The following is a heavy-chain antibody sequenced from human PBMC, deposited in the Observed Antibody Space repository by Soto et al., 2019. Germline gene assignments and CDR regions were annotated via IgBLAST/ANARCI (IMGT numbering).Heavy chain of an antibody. CDR3: ARRSTPYNWFDP. CDR2: INHSGCT. J-gene: IGHJ5*02. V-gene: IGHV4-34*01. D-gene: IGHD2-2*01. CDR1: VGSFSGYY. Sequence: SETLSLTCAVYVGSFSGYYWSWIRQPPGKGLEWIGEINHSGCTNYNPSLKSRVTISVDTSKNQFSLKLSSVTAADTAVYYCARRSTPYNWFDPWGQGTLVTVSS.